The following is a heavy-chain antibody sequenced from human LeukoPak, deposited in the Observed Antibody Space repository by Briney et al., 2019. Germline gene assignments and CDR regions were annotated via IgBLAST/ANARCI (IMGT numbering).Heavy chain of an antibody. CDR3: ARGIASSRSVAIDL. Sequence: GGSLRLSCAASEFPFSSHWMYWVRQAPGKGLVWVARLSGDGSATRHADSVKGRFTISRGNAKSILYLQMDSLRVEDTALYYCARGIASSRSVAIDLWGRGTLVVISS. CDR2: LSGDGSAT. J-gene: IGHJ4*02. V-gene: IGHV3-74*01. CDR1: EFPFSSHW. D-gene: IGHD6-13*01.